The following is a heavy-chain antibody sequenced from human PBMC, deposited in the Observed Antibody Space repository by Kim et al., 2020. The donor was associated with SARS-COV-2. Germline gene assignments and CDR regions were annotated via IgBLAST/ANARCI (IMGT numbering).Heavy chain of an antibody. J-gene: IGHJ6*02. D-gene: IGHD3-22*01. CDR3: ARAGNYDSSGYYFYYYYYGMDV. CDR1: GYTFTSYD. Sequence: ASVKVSCKASGYTFTSYDINWVRQATGQGLEWMGWMNPNSGNTGYAQKFQGRVTMTRNTSISTAYMELSSLRSEDTAVYYCARAGNYDSSGYYFYYYYYGMDVWGQGTTVTVSS. V-gene: IGHV1-8*01. CDR2: MNPNSGNT.